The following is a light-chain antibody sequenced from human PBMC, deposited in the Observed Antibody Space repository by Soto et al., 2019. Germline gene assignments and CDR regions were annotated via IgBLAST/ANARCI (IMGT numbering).Light chain of an antibody. J-gene: IGKJ1*01. CDR1: QSVSSN. V-gene: IGKV3-15*01. Sequence: EIVMTQSPATLSVSPGERATLSCRASQSVSSNLAWYQQKPGQAPRLLIYGASTRATGIPARFSGSGSGTEFTRTISSLQSEDFAVYYCQQYNNWPKTFGQGTKGDI. CDR2: GAS. CDR3: QQYNNWPKT.